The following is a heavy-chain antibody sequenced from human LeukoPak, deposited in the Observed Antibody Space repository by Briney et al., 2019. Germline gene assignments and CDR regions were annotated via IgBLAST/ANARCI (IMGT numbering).Heavy chain of an antibody. CDR3: TRGGLEAPCDV. CDR2: IATDGHT. Sequence: GGSLRLSCSASGFTFSNYDMHWVRQEKGKGLEWVSSIATDGHTFYAPSAKGRFTISRENAKNSLYLQMNSLRAGDTAIYYCTRGGLEAPCDVWGQGTMVAVSS. J-gene: IGHJ3*01. CDR1: GFTFSNYD. V-gene: IGHV3-13*01. D-gene: IGHD5-24*01.